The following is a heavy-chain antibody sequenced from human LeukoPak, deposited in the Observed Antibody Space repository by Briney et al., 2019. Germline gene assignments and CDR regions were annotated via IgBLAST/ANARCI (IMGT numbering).Heavy chain of an antibody. CDR1: SFNFKTYN. Sequence: PGGSLRLSCSASSFNFKTYNINWVRQTPGKGLGWVSSISYTGTYIYYSDSVKGRFTISRDNAESSVYLELNSLRPEDTALYYCAKDIELGGGLLGAFDYWGRGTLVTVSS. D-gene: IGHD2/OR15-2a*01. J-gene: IGHJ4*02. V-gene: IGHV3-21*04. CDR2: ISYTGTYI. CDR3: AKDIELGGGLLGAFDY.